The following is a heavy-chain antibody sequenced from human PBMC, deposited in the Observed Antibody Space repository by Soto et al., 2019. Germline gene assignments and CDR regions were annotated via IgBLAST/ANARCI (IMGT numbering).Heavy chain of an antibody. CDR2: TYYRSKWYN. J-gene: IGHJ6*02. CDR1: GDSVSNNSAA. CDR3: ARAPRAIVVGITTVRPYYYGMDV. Sequence: LQTLSLNCAISGDSVSNNSAAWNWIRQSPSRGLEWLGRTYYRSKWYNDYAVSVKSRITINPDTSKNQFSLQLNSVTPEDTAVYYCARAPRAIVVGITTVRPYYYGMDVWGQGTTVTVSS. V-gene: IGHV6-1*01. D-gene: IGHD3-22*01.